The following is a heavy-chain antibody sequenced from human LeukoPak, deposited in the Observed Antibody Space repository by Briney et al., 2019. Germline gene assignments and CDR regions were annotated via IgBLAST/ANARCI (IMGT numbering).Heavy chain of an antibody. Sequence: GGSLRLSCAASGFTFSSYGMHWVRQAPGKGLEWVAFIRYDGSNKYYADSVKGRFTISRDNSKNTLYLQMNSLRAEDTAVYYCAKDQLPTQYYMDVWGKGTTVTVSS. V-gene: IGHV3-30*02. CDR2: IRYDGSNK. J-gene: IGHJ6*03. D-gene: IGHD1-7*01. CDR3: AKDQLPTQYYMDV. CDR1: GFTFSSYG.